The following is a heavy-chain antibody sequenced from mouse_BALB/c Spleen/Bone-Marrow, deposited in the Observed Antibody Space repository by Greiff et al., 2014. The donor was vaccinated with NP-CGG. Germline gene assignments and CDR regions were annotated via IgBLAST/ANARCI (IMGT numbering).Heavy chain of an antibody. J-gene: IGHJ4*01. CDR1: GFTFSSFG. CDR3: TRKGVLITHYYAMDY. CDR2: ISSGSSTI. V-gene: IGHV5-17*02. D-gene: IGHD2-4*01. Sequence: EVKLVESGGGLVQPGGSRKLSCAASGFTFSSFGMHWVRQAPEKGLEWVAYISSGSSTIYYADTVKGRFTISRDNPKNTLFLQMTSLRSEDTAMYYCTRKGVLITHYYAMDYWGQGTSVTVSS.